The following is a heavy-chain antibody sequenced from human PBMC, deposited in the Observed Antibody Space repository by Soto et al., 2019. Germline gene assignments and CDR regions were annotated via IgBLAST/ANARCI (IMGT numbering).Heavy chain of an antibody. CDR2: IYYSGST. CDR1: GGSISSGGYY. CDR3: ARGSRSSHWFDP. D-gene: IGHD6-6*01. J-gene: IGHJ5*02. V-gene: IGHV4-31*03. Sequence: QVQLQESGPGLVKPSQTLSLTCTVSGGSISSGGYYWSWIRQHPGKGLEWIGYIYYSGSTYYNPSLKRRVTISVDTSKNQFSLKLSSVTAADTAVYYCARGSRSSHWFDPWGQGTLVTVSS.